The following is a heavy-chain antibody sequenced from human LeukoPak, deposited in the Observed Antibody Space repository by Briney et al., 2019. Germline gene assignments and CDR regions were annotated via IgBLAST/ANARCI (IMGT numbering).Heavy chain of an antibody. V-gene: IGHV1-24*01. Sequence: ASVKVSCKVSGYTLTELSMHWVRQAPGKGLEWMGGFDPEDGETIYAQKFQGRVTMTEDTSTDTAYMELSSLRSEDTAVYYCAREGRWYTSAYYHYYYYMDVWGKGTTVTVSS. CDR2: FDPEDGET. J-gene: IGHJ6*03. CDR3: AREGRWYTSAYYHYYYYMDV. CDR1: GYTLTELS. D-gene: IGHD4-23*01.